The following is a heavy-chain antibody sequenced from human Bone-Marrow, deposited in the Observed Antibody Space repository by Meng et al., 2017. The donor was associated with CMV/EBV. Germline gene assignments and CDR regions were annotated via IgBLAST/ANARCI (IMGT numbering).Heavy chain of an antibody. V-gene: IGHV1-8*03. J-gene: IGHJ4*02. CDR3: ARGYSYGYSWYFDY. CDR1: GYTFTSYD. D-gene: IGHD5-18*01. Sequence: ASVKVSCKASGYTFTSYDINWVRQATGQGLEWMGWMNPNSGNTGYAQKFQGRVTITRNTSISTAYMELSSLRSDDTAVYYCARGYSYGYSWYFDYWGQGTLVTVSS. CDR2: MNPNSGNT.